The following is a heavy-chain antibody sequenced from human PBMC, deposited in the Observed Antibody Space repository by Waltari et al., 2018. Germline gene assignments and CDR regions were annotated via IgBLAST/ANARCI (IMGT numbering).Heavy chain of an antibody. Sequence: EEQLVESGGGLVQPGGSLRLHCAASGFTFSSDWMCWVRQARGKGLEWVANIKQDASEKHYVDSLKGRITVSRDNAKNSLYLDMDSLRAEDTAVYYCARGRLWGFDLWGQGTLVTVSS. CDR3: ARGRLWGFDL. V-gene: IGHV3-7*04. CDR2: IKQDASEK. J-gene: IGHJ4*02. CDR1: GFTFSSDW. D-gene: IGHD3-16*01.